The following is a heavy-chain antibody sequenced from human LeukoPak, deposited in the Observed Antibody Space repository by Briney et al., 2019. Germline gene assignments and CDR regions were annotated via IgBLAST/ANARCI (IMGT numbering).Heavy chain of an antibody. CDR3: AKVRRRLPDY. J-gene: IGHJ4*02. Sequence: SGTLSLTCAVSGGSISSSNWWSWVRPPPGKGLEWIGEIYHSGSTNYNPSLKRRVTISVDKSKNHFSLKLSSVTAADTAVYYCAKVRRRLPDYWGQGTLVTVSS. D-gene: IGHD6-25*01. CDR2: IYHSGST. V-gene: IGHV4-4*02. CDR1: GGSISSSNW.